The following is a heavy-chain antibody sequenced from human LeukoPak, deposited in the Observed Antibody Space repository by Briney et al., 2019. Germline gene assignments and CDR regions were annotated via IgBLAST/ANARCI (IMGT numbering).Heavy chain of an antibody. CDR2: IYTSGST. CDR3: ARDRARGGYYYYYMDV. J-gene: IGHJ6*03. Sequence: PSETLSLTCTVSGGSISSGSYYWSWIRQPAGKGLEWIGRIYTSGSTNYNPSLKSRVTISVDTSKNQFSLKLSSVTAADTAVYYCARDRARGGYYYYYMDVWGKGTTVTVSS. V-gene: IGHV4-61*02. CDR1: GGSISSGSYY.